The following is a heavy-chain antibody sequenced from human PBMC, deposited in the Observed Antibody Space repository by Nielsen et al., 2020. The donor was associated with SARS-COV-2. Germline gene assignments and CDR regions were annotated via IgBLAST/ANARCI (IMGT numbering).Heavy chain of an antibody. V-gene: IGHV4-59*13. CDR2: IYYSGST. D-gene: IGHD3-10*01. J-gene: IGHJ6*02. CDR1: GGSISSYY. Sequence: SETLSLTCTVSGGSISSYYWSWIRQPPGKGLEWIGYIYYSGSTTYHPSLKSRVTISVDTSKNQFSLKLSSVTAADTAVYYCAREALKELLWFGESSSYYGMDVWGQGTTVTVSS. CDR3: AREALKELLWFGESSSYYGMDV.